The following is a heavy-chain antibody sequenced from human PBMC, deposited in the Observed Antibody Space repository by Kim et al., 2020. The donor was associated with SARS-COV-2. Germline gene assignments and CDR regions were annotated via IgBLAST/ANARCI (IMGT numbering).Heavy chain of an antibody. D-gene: IGHD4-17*01. V-gene: IGHV3-23*01. CDR2: ISGGGGTT. CDR3: AKDPKGTTTTGG. CDR1: GFTFSSYA. Sequence: GGSLRLSCAASGFTFSSYAMSWVRQAPGKGLEWVSAISGGGGTTYYADSVKGRFTISRDNSKNTLFLQMNSLRAEDTAIYYCAKDPKGTTTTGGWGQGTLVTVSS. J-gene: IGHJ4*02.